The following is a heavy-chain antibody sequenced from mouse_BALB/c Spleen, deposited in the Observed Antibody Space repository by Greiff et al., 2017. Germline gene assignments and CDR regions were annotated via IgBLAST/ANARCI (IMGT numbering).Heavy chain of an antibody. CDR3: AKDDGYYEAY. Sequence: EVQVVESGAELVRPGALVKLSCKASGFNIKDYYMHWVKQRPEQGLEWIGWIDPENGNTIYDPKFQGKASITADTSSNTAYLQLSSLTSEDTAVYYCAKDDGYYEAYWGQGTLVTVSA. V-gene: IGHV14-1*02. D-gene: IGHD2-3*01. CDR2: IDPENGNT. J-gene: IGHJ3*01. CDR1: GFNIKDYY.